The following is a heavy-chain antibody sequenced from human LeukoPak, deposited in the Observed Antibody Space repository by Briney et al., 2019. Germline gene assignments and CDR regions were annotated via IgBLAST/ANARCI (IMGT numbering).Heavy chain of an antibody. CDR3: ERDRGRYYDSRGFYWGYYFDS. D-gene: IGHD3-22*01. CDR2: IHSGDTA. V-gene: IGHV3-66*01. J-gene: IGHJ4*02. Sequence: GRSLRLSCAASGFTVRSNYMSWVRQAPGKGLEWVSVIHSGDTAYYADSVKGIFTISRDNSKDTLYPQMSSVRVDDTAVYYCERDRGRYYDSRGFYWGYYFDSWGQGILVTVST. CDR1: GFTVRSNY.